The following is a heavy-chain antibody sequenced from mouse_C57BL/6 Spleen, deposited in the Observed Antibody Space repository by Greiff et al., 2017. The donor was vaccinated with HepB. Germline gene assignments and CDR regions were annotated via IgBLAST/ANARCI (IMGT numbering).Heavy chain of an antibody. CDR3: TTGDYYGSSFYY. J-gene: IGHJ2*01. V-gene: IGHV14-1*01. CDR2: IDPEDGDT. Sequence: VQLQQSGAELVRPGASVKFSCTASGFNFKDYYMHWLRQSPEQGLEWIGRIDPEDGDTEYAPKFQGKATMTADTSSNTAYLQLSSLTSEDTAVYYCTTGDYYGSSFYYWGQGTTLTVSS. CDR1: GFNFKDYY. D-gene: IGHD1-1*01.